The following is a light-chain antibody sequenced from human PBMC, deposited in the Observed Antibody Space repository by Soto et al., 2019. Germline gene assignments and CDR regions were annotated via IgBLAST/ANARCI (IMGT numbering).Light chain of an antibody. CDR3: QSYDRVSGSV. CDR2: GNT. V-gene: IGLV1-40*01. CDR1: SSSIGAGYD. J-gene: IGLJ2*01. Sequence: QSVLTQPPSVSGAPGQRVTISCTGSSSSIGAGYDVHWYQQFPGTAPKLLIYGNTNRPSGVPDRFSGSKSGTSASLAITGLRAEDEADYYCQSYDRVSGSVFGGGTQLTVL.